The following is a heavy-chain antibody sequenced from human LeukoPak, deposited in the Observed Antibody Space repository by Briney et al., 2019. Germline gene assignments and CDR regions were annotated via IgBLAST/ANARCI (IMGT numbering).Heavy chain of an antibody. D-gene: IGHD6-13*01. CDR3: ARERGSSSWDHYGMDV. V-gene: IGHV1-18*01. CDR1: GYTFTSYG. CDR2: ISAYNGNT. J-gene: IGHJ6*02. Sequence: ASVKVSCKASGYTFTSYGISWVRQAPGQGLEWMGWISAYNGNTNYAQKLQGRVTMTTDTSTSTAYMELRSLRSDDTAVYYCARERGSSSWDHYGMDVWGQGTTVTVSS.